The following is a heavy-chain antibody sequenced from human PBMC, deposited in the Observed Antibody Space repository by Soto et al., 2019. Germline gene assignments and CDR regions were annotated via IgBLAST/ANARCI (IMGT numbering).Heavy chain of an antibody. CDR3: AKEAAYSLGDHLFDP. V-gene: IGHV3-30*18. CDR1: GFTFSSYG. CDR2: ISYDGSNK. D-gene: IGHD3-16*01. Sequence: QVQLVESGGGVVQPGRSLRLSCAASGFTFSSYGMHWVRQAPGKGLEWVAVISYDGSNKYYADSVKGRFTISRDNSKNTLYLQMNSLRAEDTAVYYCAKEAAYSLGDHLFDPWGQGTLVTVSS. J-gene: IGHJ5*02.